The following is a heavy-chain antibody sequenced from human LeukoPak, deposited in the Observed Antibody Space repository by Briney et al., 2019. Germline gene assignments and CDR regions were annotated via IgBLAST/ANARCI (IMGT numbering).Heavy chain of an antibody. D-gene: IGHD6-19*01. J-gene: IGHJ4*02. Sequence: GGSLRLSCGASGLPFCTSGRLSVPEAPGKGGEGGAFIQDDESDKYYADSVRGRFPISRDNSKNTLYLQMNSLRAEDTAVYYCAREGGITVAGKFDSWGQGTLVTVSS. CDR2: IQDDESDK. CDR1: GLPFCTSG. V-gene: IGHV3-30*02. CDR3: AREGGITVAGKFDS.